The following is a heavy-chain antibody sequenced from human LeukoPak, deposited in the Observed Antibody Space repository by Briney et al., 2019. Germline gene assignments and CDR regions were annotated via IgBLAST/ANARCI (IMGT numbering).Heavy chain of an antibody. CDR1: GYTFTSYG. D-gene: IGHD3-22*01. J-gene: IGHJ6*02. V-gene: IGHV1-18*01. CDR3: ARDYDGSGSLVDEGFMDV. CDR2: ISAYNGNT. Sequence: ASVKVSCKASGYTFTSYGISWVRQAPGQGLEWMGWISAYNGNTNYAQKLQGRVTMTTDTSTSTAYMELRSLRSDDTAVYYCARDYDGSGSLVDEGFMDVWGQGTTVTVSS.